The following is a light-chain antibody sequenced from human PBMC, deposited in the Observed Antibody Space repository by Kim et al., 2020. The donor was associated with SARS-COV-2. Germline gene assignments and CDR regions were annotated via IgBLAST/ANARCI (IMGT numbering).Light chain of an antibody. CDR2: LNSDGSH. CDR1: HEYSTYA. J-gene: IGLJ3*02. Sequence: QPVLTQSPSASASLGASVKLTCTLSHEYSTYAIAWHQQQPEKGPRFLMKLNSDGSHRKGDGIPDRFSGSSSGAERYLSISSLQSDDEGDYYRQTWGAGIRVFGGGTQLTVL. V-gene: IGLV4-69*01. CDR3: QTWGAGIRV.